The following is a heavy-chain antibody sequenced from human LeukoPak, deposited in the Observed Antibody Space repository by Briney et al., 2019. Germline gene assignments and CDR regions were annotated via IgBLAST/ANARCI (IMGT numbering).Heavy chain of an antibody. CDR3: VKYHNSCYSV. CDR2: ISTDGGGT. Sequence: GGSLRLSCSASGFTFNTYAMHWVRQAPGKGLEYVSAISTDGGGTYYADSVKGRFTISRDDSKNTLYLQMSSLRAEDTAVYYCVKYHNSCYSVWGQGTLVTVSS. J-gene: IGHJ4*02. D-gene: IGHD2-15*01. V-gene: IGHV3-64D*06. CDR1: GFTFNTYA.